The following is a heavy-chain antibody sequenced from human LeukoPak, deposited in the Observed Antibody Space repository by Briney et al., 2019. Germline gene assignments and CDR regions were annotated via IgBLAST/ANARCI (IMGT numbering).Heavy chain of an antibody. V-gene: IGHV4-4*07. CDR1: GGFFNSDY. CDR3: ARERGSGYPD. D-gene: IGHD5-12*01. Sequence: SETLSLTCSVSGGFFNSDYWNWIRQSAGKGLESIGHIYTGGRVEYHPSFKSRVTMSIDTSKNQFSLKLSSVTAADTAVYYCARERGSGYPDWGQGTLVTVSS. CDR2: IYTGGRV. J-gene: IGHJ4*02.